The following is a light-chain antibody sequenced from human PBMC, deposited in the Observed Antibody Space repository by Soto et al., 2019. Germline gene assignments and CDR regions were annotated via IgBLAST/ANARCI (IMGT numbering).Light chain of an antibody. J-gene: IGKJ2*01. Sequence: EIVLTQSPGTLSLSPGERAALSCRARQSVSNSYLAWYQQKPGQAPRLLIYGASTRATGIPDRFSGSGSGTDFTLTISRLEPEDFAVYYCQQYGSSPKTFGQGTKLEIK. CDR3: QQYGSSPKT. V-gene: IGKV3-20*01. CDR2: GAS. CDR1: QSVSNSY.